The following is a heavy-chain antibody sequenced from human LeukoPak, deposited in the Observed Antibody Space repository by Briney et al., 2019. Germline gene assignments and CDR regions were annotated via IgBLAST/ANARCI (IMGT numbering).Heavy chain of an antibody. Sequence: GGSLRLSCAASGFTFSSYAMHWVRQAPGKGLEYVSAISSNGGSTYYANSVKGRFTISRDNSKNTLYLQMGSLRAEDMAVYYCASNLYDSSGYDAFDIWGQGTMVTVSS. CDR3: ASNLYDSSGYDAFDI. CDR1: GFTFSSYA. J-gene: IGHJ3*02. D-gene: IGHD3-22*01. CDR2: ISSNGGST. V-gene: IGHV3-64*01.